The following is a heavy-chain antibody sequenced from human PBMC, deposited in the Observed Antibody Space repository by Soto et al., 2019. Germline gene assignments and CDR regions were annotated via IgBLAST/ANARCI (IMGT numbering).Heavy chain of an antibody. CDR2: IYYSGST. CDR1: GDTMSISE. J-gene: IGHJ4*02. Sequence: LAGTACGDTMSISEGGWIWQPPGKGLEWIGYIYYSGSTNYNPSLKSRVTISVDTSKNQFSLKLSSVTAADTAVYYCARERSSSAPFDYWGQGTLVTVSS. D-gene: IGHD6-6*01. CDR3: ARERSSSAPFDY. V-gene: IGHV4-59*01.